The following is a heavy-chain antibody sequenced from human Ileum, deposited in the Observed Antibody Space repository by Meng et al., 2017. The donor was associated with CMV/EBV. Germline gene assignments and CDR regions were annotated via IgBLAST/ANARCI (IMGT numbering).Heavy chain of an antibody. V-gene: IGHV4-4*02. CDR2: IDHSGNT. CDR3: ATVRGGCSRTSCHPEN. Sequence: SGVSISSSRWWTWVRQPPGKRLEWIGEIDHSGNTYYNPSLKSRVTISVDKSKNLFSLNLYSVTAADTAVYYCATVRGGCSRTSCHPENWGPGTLVTVSS. D-gene: IGHD2-2*01. J-gene: IGHJ4*02. CDR1: GVSISSSRW.